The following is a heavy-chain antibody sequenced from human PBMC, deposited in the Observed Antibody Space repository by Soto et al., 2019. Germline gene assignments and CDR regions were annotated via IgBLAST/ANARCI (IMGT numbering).Heavy chain of an antibody. V-gene: IGHV1-18*01. Sequence: GASVKVSCKASGYTFTSYGISWVRQAPGQGLEWMGWISAYNGNTNYAQKLQGRVTMTTDTSTSTAYMELRSLRSDDTAVYYCARDSITIYGVVIVQFDYWGQGTLVTVSS. CDR3: ARDSITIYGVVIVQFDY. CDR1: GYTFTSYG. CDR2: ISAYNGNT. J-gene: IGHJ4*02. D-gene: IGHD3-3*01.